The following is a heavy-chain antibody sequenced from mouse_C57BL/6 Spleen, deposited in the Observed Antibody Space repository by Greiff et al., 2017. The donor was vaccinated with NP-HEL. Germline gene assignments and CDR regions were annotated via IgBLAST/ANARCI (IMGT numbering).Heavy chain of an antibody. CDR2: IYPGSGST. J-gene: IGHJ1*03. CDR1: GYTFTSYW. CDR3: AKKWGDYYGSSPWYFDV. Sequence: QVQLQQPGAELVKPGASVKMSCKASGYTFTSYWITWVKQRPGQGLEWIGDIYPGSGSTNYNEKFKSKATLTVDTSSSTAYMQRSSLTSEDSAVDYCAKKWGDYYGSSPWYFDVWGTGTTVTVSS. D-gene: IGHD1-1*01. V-gene: IGHV1-55*01.